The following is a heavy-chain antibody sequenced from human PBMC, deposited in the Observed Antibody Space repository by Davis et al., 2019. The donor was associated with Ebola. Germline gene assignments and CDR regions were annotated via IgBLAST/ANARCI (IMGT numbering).Heavy chain of an antibody. CDR3: ARSVFFDSTGYYVHWYYDL. V-gene: IGHV4-59*11. Sequence: GSLRLSCTVSSGSMRNHYWSWIWQSPGKGLEWIGYAYYGGRTDYNPSLRSRAIISVDTSKNHFSLNLSSVTAADTANYYCARSVFFDSTGYYVHWYYDLWGRGTLVTVSS. CDR2: AYYGGRT. CDR1: SGSMRNHY. D-gene: IGHD3-22*01. J-gene: IGHJ2*01.